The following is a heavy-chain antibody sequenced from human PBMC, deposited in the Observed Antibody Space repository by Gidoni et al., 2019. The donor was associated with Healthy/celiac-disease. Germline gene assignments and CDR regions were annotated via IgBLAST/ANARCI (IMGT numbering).Heavy chain of an antibody. CDR2: IYPGDSDT. CDR3: ARLRGAQSVYYYYGMDV. D-gene: IGHD1-26*01. V-gene: IGHV5-51*01. J-gene: IGHJ6*02. CDR1: GYSFTSSW. Sequence: EVQLVPSGAEVKKPGESLKISCKGSGYSFTSSWIGWVRQMPGKGREWVGIIYPGDSDTRDSTSFQGQVTISADKSISAANLQWSSLKAADTAMYYCARLRGAQSVYYYYGMDVWGQGTTVTVSS.